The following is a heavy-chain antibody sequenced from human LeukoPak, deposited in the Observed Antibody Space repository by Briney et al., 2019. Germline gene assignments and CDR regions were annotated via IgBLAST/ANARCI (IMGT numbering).Heavy chain of an antibody. CDR2: INPSSGGT. D-gene: IGHD5-12*01. CDR3: ARAADVVATGVLNWFDP. Sequence: ASVKVSCKASGYTFTGYYMHWVRQAPGQGLEWMGWINPSSGGTNYAQKFQGRVTMTSDTSISTAYMELSRLRSDGTAVYYCARAADVVATGVLNWFDPWGQGTLVTVSS. CDR1: GYTFTGYY. V-gene: IGHV1-2*02. J-gene: IGHJ5*02.